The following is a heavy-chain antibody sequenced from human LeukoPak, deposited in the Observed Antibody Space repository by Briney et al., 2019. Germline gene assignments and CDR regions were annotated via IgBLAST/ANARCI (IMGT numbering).Heavy chain of an antibody. CDR2: ISYDGSNK. V-gene: IGHV3-30*04. D-gene: IGHD3-16*02. CDR1: GFTFSSYA. J-gene: IGHJ5*02. Sequence: GGSLRLSCAASGFTFSSYAMHWVRQAPGKGLEWVAVISYDGSNKYYADSVKGRFTISRDNSKNTLYLQMNSLRAEDTAVYYCAREPNDYIWGSYRAWGQGTLVTVSS. CDR3: AREPNDYIWGSYRA.